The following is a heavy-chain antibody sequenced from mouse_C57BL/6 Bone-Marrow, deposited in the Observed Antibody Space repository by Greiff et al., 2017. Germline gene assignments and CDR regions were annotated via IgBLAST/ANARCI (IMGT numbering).Heavy chain of an antibody. Sequence: QVQLQQPGAELVKPGASVKMSCKASGYTFTNYWITWVKQRPGQGLEWIGDIYPGSGSTNYNEKFKSKATLTVDTSSSTAYMQLSSLTSEDSAVYYCARPYYSNYWYFDVWGTGTTVTVSA. CDR1: GYTFTNYW. CDR2: IYPGSGST. J-gene: IGHJ1*03. D-gene: IGHD2-5*01. CDR3: ARPYYSNYWYFDV. V-gene: IGHV1-55*01.